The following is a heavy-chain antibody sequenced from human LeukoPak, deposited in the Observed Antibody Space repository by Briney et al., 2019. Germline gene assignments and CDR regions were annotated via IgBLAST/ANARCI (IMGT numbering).Heavy chain of an antibody. J-gene: IGHJ4*02. V-gene: IGHV4-59*08. D-gene: IGHD6-6*01. CDR1: RVSLFSVY. CDR3: ARHRAYSTPSPSNY. Sequence: SETLSLSSSLSRVSLFSVYWRSVRQPPGKGLEWIGYIYYTGSTNYNPSLKSRVTMFVDMSKPQCSLRLSSVTAADTAVYYCARHRAYSTPSPSNYWGQGTLVTVSS. CDR2: IYYTGST.